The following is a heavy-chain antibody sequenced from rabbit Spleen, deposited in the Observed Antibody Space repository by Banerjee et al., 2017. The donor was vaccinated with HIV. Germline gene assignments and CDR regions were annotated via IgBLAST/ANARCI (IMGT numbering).Heavy chain of an antibody. Sequence: QEQLVESGGGLVQPGGSLKLSCKASGFDFSNYGVSWVRQAPGKGLEWIGYIEPIFGNTYYATWAKGRFTISKSSSTTVTLQMTSLTAADTATYFCARDAAGREDFNLWGQGTLVTVS. CDR1: GFDFSNYG. CDR3: ARDAAGREDFNL. CDR2: IEPIFGNT. J-gene: IGHJ4*01. D-gene: IGHD4-2*01. V-gene: IGHV1S39*01.